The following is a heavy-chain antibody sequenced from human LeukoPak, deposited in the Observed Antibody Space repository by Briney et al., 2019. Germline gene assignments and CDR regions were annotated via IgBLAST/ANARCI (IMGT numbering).Heavy chain of an antibody. D-gene: IGHD1-26*01. J-gene: IGHJ4*02. CDR3: ARARRGSFRSLDY. CDR1: GGLKWICH. V-gene: IGHV4-59*01. CDR2: IYYSGST. Sequence: PSETLSLACTVWGGLKWICHERGPRQPPGKGLEWIGYIYYSGSTNHTPSLKSRVTISVDTSKNQVSLRPSSVTAADTSVYYCARARRGSFRSLDYWGQGTLVTVSS.